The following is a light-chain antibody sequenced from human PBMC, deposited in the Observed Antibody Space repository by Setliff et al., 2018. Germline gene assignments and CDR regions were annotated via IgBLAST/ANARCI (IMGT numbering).Light chain of an antibody. CDR2: GVS. V-gene: IGLV2-14*03. CDR1: GSDIGASTY. Sequence: QSALTQPASVSGSPGQSITISCTGTGSDIGASTYVSWYQQHPGKAPKLLIFGVSNRPSGVSNRFPASKSGNTASLAISGLQAEDEADYYCSSYTTDSTLVFGGGTKVTVL. J-gene: IGLJ3*02. CDR3: SSYTTDSTLV.